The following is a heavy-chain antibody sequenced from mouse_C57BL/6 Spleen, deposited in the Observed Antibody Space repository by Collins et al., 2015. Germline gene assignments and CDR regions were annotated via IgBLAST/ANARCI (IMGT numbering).Heavy chain of an antibody. CDR2: IYPRDGST. D-gene: IGHD4-1*01. CDR1: GYTFTDHT. J-gene: IGHJ4*01. CDR3: ARSPHWYYYIMDY. Sequence: QVQLQQSDAELVKPGASVKISCKVSGYTFTDHTIHWMKQRPEQGLEWIGYIYPRDGSTKYNENFKVKATLTADKSSSTAYMRLTSLTSEDSAVYFCARSPHWYYYIMDYWGQGTSVTVSS. V-gene: IGHV1-78*01.